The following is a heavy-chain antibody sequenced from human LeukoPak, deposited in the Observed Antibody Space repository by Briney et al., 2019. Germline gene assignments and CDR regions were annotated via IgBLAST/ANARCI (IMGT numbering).Heavy chain of an antibody. CDR2: INHSGST. CDR3: ARRANYRYYYDSSGYRAYYDY. J-gene: IGHJ4*02. V-gene: IGHV4-34*01. CDR1: GGSFSGYY. D-gene: IGHD3-22*01. Sequence: ASETLSLTCAVYGGSFSGYYWSWIRQPPGKGLGWIGEINHSGSTNYNPSLKSRVTISVDTSKNQFSLKLSSVTAADTAVYYCARRANYRYYYDSSGYRAYYDYWGQGTLVTVSS.